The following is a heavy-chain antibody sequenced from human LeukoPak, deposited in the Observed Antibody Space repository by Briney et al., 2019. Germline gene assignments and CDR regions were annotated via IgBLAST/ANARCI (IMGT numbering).Heavy chain of an antibody. J-gene: IGHJ6*02. V-gene: IGHV1-2*02. D-gene: IGHD6-6*01. CDR1: GYTFTGYY. CDR3: ARELILYSSSPYYYYGMDV. Sequence: GASVKVSCKASGYTFTGYYMHWVRQAPGQGLEWMGWINPNSGGTDYAQKFQGRVTMTRDTSISTAYMELSRLRSDDTAVYYYARELILYSSSPYYYYGMDVWGQGTTVTVSS. CDR2: INPNSGGT.